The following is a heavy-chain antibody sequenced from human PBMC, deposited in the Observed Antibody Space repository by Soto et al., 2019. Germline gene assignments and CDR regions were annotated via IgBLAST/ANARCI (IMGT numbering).Heavy chain of an antibody. V-gene: IGHV3-33*01. Sequence: QVQLVESGGGVVQPGRSLRLSCAASGFTFSSYGMHWVRQAPGKGLEWVAVIWYDGSNKYYADSVKGRFTISRDNSKSTRYLQMNSMRAEDTAVYYCARDRTSYYYYGMDVWGQGTTVTVSS. D-gene: IGHD4-17*01. CDR3: ARDRTSYYYYGMDV. CDR1: GFTFSSYG. J-gene: IGHJ6*02. CDR2: IWYDGSNK.